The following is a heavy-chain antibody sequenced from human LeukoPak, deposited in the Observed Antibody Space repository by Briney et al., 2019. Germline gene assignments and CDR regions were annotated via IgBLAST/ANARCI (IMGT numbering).Heavy chain of an antibody. V-gene: IGHV3-23*01. D-gene: IGHD3-10*01. CDR1: GFTFSSYG. CDR2: IGGSGGST. J-gene: IGHJ6*03. CDR3: AKPRMVRYYYYMDV. Sequence: GGSLRLSCAASGFTFSSYGMSWVRQAPGKGLEWVSAIGGSGGSTYYADSVKGRFTISRDNSKNTLYLRMNSLRAEDTAVYYCAKPRMVRYYYYMDVWGKGTTVTISS.